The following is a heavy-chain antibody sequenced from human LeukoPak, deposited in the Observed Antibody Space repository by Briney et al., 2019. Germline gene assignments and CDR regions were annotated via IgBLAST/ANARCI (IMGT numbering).Heavy chain of an antibody. CDR1: RGTFSSYA. CDR3: ARDARHRYCSSTSCYRGWLDP. J-gene: IGHJ5*02. D-gene: IGHD2-2*01. V-gene: IGHV1-69*13. CDR2: IVPIFGTA. Sequence: SVKVSCKASRGTFSSYAISWVRQAPGQGLEWMGGIVPIFGTANYAQKFQGRVTITADESTSTAYMELSSLRSEDTAVYYCARDARHRYCSSTSCYRGWLDPWGQGTLVTVSS.